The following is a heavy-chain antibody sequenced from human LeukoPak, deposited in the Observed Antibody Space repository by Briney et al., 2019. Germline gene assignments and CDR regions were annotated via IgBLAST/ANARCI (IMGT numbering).Heavy chain of an antibody. CDR2: IYYSGST. D-gene: IGHD6-19*01. V-gene: IGHV4-59*01. CDR3: ARGNGWYYY. J-gene: IGHJ4*02. Sequence: SETLSLTCTVSGGSISSYSWSWIRQPPGKGLEWIGYIYYSGSTNYNPSLKSRVTISVDTSESQFSLKLTSVTAADTAVYYCARGNGWYYYWGQGTLVTVYS. CDR1: GGSISSYS.